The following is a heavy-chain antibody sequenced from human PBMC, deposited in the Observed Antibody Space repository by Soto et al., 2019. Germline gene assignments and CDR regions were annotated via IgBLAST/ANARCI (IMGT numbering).Heavy chain of an antibody. Sequence: QVQLVQSGAEVKKPGSSVKVSCKASGGTFSSYTISWVRQAPGQGLEWMGRIIPIRGIANYAQKFQCRVTITADKSTSTAYMELSSLRSEDTAVYYCARGPVEMARRSPQFDYWGQGTLVTVSS. J-gene: IGHJ4*02. CDR2: IIPIRGIA. D-gene: IGHD3-10*01. V-gene: IGHV1-69*02. CDR3: ARGPVEMARRSPQFDY. CDR1: GGTFSSYT.